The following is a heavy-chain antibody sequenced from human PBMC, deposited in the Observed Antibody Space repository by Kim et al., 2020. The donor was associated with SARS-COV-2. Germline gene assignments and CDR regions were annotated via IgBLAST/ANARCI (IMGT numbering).Heavy chain of an antibody. CDR1: GDTFSSYA. V-gene: IGHV1-69*13. CDR3: ARDSEELRSAGGYFQH. D-gene: IGHD3-10*01. J-gene: IGHJ1*01. Sequence: SVKVSCKASGDTFSSYAISWVRQAPGQGLEWMGGIIPIFGTANYAQKFQGRVTITADESTSTAYMELSSLRSEDTAVYYCARDSEELRSAGGYFQHWGQGTLVTVSS. CDR2: IIPIFGTA.